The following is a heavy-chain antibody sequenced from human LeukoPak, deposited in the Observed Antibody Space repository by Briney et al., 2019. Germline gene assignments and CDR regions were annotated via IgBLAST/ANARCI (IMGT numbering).Heavy chain of an antibody. CDR1: GFAFSNFA. CDR3: AKMMGQRLYDYCMDV. V-gene: IGHV3-23*01. J-gene: IGHJ6*03. D-gene: IGHD3-16*01. CDR2: MSGSGDGT. Sequence: GGSLGLSCAASGFAFSNFAMSWVRQAPGKGLEWASAMSGSGDGTYYADSVKGRFTISRDNSKNTLYLQMNSLRAEDTAVYYCAKMMGQRLYDYCMDVWGKGTTVTVSS.